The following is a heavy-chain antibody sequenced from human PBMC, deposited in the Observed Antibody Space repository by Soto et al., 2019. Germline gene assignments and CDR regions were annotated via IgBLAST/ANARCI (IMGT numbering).Heavy chain of an antibody. J-gene: IGHJ4*02. V-gene: IGHV3-15*01. D-gene: IGHD3-9*01. CDR1: GLTFSNAW. CDR3: ATCPAPHYPDWPLDY. Sequence: EVQLVESGGDLVKPGGSLRLSCAASGLTFSNAWMTWVRQAPGKGLEWVGRIKSNTDGGALDYAAPLKGRFTISGDDSTRTLYLLLNSLKPEDTAVYYRATCPAPHYPDWPLDYWGQGTLVTVSS. CDR2: IKSNTDGGAL.